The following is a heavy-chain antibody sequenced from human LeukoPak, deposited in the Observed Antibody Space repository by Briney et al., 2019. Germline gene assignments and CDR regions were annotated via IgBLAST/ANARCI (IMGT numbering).Heavy chain of an antibody. V-gene: IGHV3-49*04. Sequence: SLRLPCTASGFPFVDYVMSSVRPAPGKGLEWVGLIRSKDYSGTTQYAASVKDRFPISRDDSKSIAYLQMNSLNTEDTAVYYCTRGIVTTIPDSWGQGTLVTVSS. J-gene: IGHJ4*02. CDR3: TRGIVTTIPDS. D-gene: IGHD5-12*01. CDR2: IRSKDYSGTT. CDR1: GFPFVDYV.